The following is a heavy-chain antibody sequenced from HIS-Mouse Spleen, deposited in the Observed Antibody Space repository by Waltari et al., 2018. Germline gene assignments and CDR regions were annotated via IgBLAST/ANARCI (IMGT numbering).Heavy chain of an antibody. D-gene: IGHD6-13*01. CDR3: AREIPYSSSWYDWYFDL. V-gene: IGHV4-39*07. CDR1: GASISSSSYY. J-gene: IGHJ2*01. Sequence: QLQLQESGPGLVKPSETLSLTCTVPGASISSSSYYWAWIRQPPGKGLEWIGSIYYSGSTYYNPSLKSRVTISVDTSKNQFSLKLSSVTAADTAVYYCAREIPYSSSWYDWYFDLWCRGTLVTVSS. CDR2: IYYSGST.